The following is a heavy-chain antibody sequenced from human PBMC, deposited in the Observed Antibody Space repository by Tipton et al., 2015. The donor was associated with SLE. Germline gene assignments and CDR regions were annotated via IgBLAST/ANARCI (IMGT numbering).Heavy chain of an antibody. CDR1: GFTFSTYG. CDR3: SGSLTGYYGMDV. J-gene: IGHJ6*02. CDR2: IWYDGSNK. Sequence: SLRLSCAASGFTFSTYGMHWVRQAPDKGLEWVAVIWYDGSNKYYADSVKGRFTISRDNSKNTLYLQMNSLRAEDTAVYYCSGSLTGYYGMDVWGQGTTVTVSS. D-gene: IGHD6-19*01. V-gene: IGHV3-33*08.